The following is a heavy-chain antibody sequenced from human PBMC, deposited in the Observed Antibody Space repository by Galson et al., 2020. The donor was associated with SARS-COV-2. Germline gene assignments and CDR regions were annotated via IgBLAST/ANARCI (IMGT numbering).Heavy chain of an antibody. V-gene: IGHV3-73*01. CDR2: IGAKTHNYAT. Sequence: KVSCAASGFTFSGSAMHWVRQASGEGLEWVGRIGAKTHNYATSYASSLKGRFTIFRDDSKNTAYLQMDSLRPEDTAMYYCARGGWYSYDSSGYFQGPDYWGQGTLVTVSS. D-gene: IGHD3-22*01. CDR1: GFTFSGSA. CDR3: ARGGWYSYDSSGYFQGPDY. J-gene: IGHJ4*02.